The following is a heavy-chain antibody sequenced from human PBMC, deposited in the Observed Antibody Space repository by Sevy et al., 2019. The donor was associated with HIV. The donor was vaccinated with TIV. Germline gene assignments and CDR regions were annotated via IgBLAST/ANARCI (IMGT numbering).Heavy chain of an antibody. Sequence: GGSLRLSCAASGFTFSSYEMNWVRQAPVKGLEWLSYISGSGRTIFYADSVQGRFTISRDNAKNSLYLQMNSLRAEDTALYYCARGSSSSNDYWGQGTLVSVSS. CDR2: ISGSGRTI. D-gene: IGHD6-13*01. CDR3: ARGSSSSNDY. CDR1: GFTFSSYE. V-gene: IGHV3-48*03. J-gene: IGHJ4*02.